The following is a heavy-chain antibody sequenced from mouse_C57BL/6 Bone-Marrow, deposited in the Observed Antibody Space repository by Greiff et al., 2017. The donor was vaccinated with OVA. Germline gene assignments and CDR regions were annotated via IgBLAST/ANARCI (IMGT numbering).Heavy chain of an antibody. J-gene: IGHJ2*01. D-gene: IGHD1-1*01. CDR3: ARNYGSSYHCDY. V-gene: IGHV1-82*01. CDR1: GYAFSSSW. CDR2: IYPGAGDT. Sequence: QVQLQQSGPELVKPGASVKISCKASGYAFSSSWLNWVKQRPGKGLEWIGRIYPGAGDTNYNGKFKGKATLTAEKSSSTAYMQLSSLTSEDSAVYFCARNYGSSYHCDYWGQGTTLTVSS.